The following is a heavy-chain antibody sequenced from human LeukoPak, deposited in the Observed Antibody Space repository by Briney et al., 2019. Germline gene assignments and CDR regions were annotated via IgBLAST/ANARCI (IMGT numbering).Heavy chain of an antibody. CDR2: VYYSGSA. CDR1: GGSISSYY. V-gene: IGHV4-59*01. Sequence: PSETLSLTCTVSGGSISSYYWSWIRQSPGKGLEWIGYVYYSGSAKYNPSLESRVTISVDTSKNQFSLNLSSVTAADTAVYYCARSLGYCGTTGCYWFDPWGQGTLVTVSS. CDR3: ARSLGYCGTTGCYWFDP. J-gene: IGHJ5*02. D-gene: IGHD2-2*01.